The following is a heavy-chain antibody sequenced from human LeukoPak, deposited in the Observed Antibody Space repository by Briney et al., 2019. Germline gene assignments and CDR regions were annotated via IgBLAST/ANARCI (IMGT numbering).Heavy chain of an antibody. J-gene: IGHJ4*02. V-gene: IGHV4-59*08. Sequence: SETLSLTCTVSGGSINSYYWSWIRQPPGKGLEWIGYIYYGGSTNYNPSLKSRVTISVDTSKNQFSLKLSSVTAADTAVYYCARRGEAFDYWGQGTLVTVSS. CDR2: IYYGGST. D-gene: IGHD2-21*01. CDR3: ARRGEAFDY. CDR1: GGSINSYY.